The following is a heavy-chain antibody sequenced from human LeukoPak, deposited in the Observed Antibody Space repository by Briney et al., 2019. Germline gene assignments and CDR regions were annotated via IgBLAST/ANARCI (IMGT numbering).Heavy chain of an antibody. CDR1: GGSISSGSYY. CDR3: ARVRYYGSGGIWDYYLDY. J-gene: IGHJ4*02. Sequence: SQTLSLPCTVSGGSISSGSYYWSWIRQPAGKGLEWIGRIYTSGSTNYNPSLKSRVTISVDTSKNQFSLKLSSVTAADTAVYYCARVRYYGSGGIWDYYLDYWGQGTLVTVSS. V-gene: IGHV4-61*02. CDR2: IYTSGST. D-gene: IGHD3-10*01.